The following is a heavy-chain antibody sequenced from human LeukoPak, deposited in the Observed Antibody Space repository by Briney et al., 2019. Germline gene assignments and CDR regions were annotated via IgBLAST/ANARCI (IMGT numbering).Heavy chain of an antibody. J-gene: IGHJ4*02. D-gene: IGHD2-8*02. CDR2: IYYSGST. CDR3: ARTDWTGGVCYKWDPGYYFDY. V-gene: IGHV4-59*01. CDR1: GGSISSYY. Sequence: SETLSLTCTVSGGSISSYYWSWIRQPPGKGLEWIGYIYYSGSTNYNPSLKSRVTISVDTSKNQFSLKLSSVTAADTAVYYCARTDWTGGVCYKWDPGYYFDYWGQGTLVTVSS.